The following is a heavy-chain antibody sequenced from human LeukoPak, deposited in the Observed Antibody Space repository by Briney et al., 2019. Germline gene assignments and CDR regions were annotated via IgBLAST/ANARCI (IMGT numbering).Heavy chain of an antibody. V-gene: IGHV1-2*02. D-gene: IGHD3-22*01. CDR2: INPNSGGT. CDR3: ARDPNSSGYWALFDY. Sequence: ASVKVSCKASGYTFTGYYMHWVRQAPGQGLEWMGWINPNSGGTNYAQKFQGRVTITADKSTSTAYMELSSLRSEDTAVYYCARDPNSSGYWALFDYWGQGTLVTVSS. J-gene: IGHJ4*02. CDR1: GYTFTGYY.